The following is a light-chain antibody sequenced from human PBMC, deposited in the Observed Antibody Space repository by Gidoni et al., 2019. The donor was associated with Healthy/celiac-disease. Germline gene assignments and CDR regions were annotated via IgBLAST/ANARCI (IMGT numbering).Light chain of an antibody. CDR1: QGISND. V-gene: IGKV1-27*01. CDR2: AAS. Sequence: IQMAQSPSYLSASVGDRVTITCRASQGISNDGAWYHQKQGKVPKLLIYAASTLQSGVTSRLSASGSATDFTLTISSMQPEDVATYYCQKYNSAPFTFGPGTKVDIK. J-gene: IGKJ3*01. CDR3: QKYNSAPFT.